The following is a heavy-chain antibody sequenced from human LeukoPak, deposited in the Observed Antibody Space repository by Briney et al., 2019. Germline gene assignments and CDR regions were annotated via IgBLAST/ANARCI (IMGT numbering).Heavy chain of an antibody. J-gene: IGHJ2*01. CDR1: GYTFSNYY. Sequence: ASVKVSCKASGYTFSNYYMHWVRQAPGQGLEWMGMIKPTGGSTSYAQRFQGRVTMTRDTSTSTVYMELSSLTSEDTAVYYCARDGAVSGTSDWYFDLWGHGTLVTVS. CDR2: IKPTGGST. D-gene: IGHD3-10*01. CDR3: ARDGAVSGTSDWYFDL. V-gene: IGHV1-46*01.